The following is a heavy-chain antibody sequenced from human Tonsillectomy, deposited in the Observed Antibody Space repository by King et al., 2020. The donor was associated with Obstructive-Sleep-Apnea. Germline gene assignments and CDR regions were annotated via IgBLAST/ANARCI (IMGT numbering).Heavy chain of an antibody. CDR2: INHSGST. Sequence: QLQQWGAGLLKPSETLSLTCAVCGGSFSVYYWNWIRQPPGKGLEWIGEINHSGSTNYNPSLKSRVTISVDTSKNQFSLKLRFVTAADTAVYYCAVGSYFRTYYYGMDVWGQGTTVTVSS. CDR1: GGSFSVYY. J-gene: IGHJ6*02. D-gene: IGHD3-10*01. V-gene: IGHV4-34*01. CDR3: AVGSYFRTYYYGMDV.